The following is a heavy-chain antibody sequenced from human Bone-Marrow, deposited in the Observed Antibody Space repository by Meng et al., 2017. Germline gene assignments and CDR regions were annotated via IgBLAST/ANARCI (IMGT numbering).Heavy chain of an antibody. CDR1: SGSSSSGNW. V-gene: IGHV4-4*02. D-gene: IGHD5-18*01. Sequence: ASGAGLLEPCAVLSLGCAGASGSSSSGNWWRWGRQPPGKGLECIGEIYHSGSTNYNPSLKSRVTISVDKSKNQFSLKLSSVTAADTAVYYCARDLVRTAMVGVFDYWGQGTLVIVSS. CDR2: IYHSGST. J-gene: IGHJ4*02. CDR3: ARDLVRTAMVGVFDY.